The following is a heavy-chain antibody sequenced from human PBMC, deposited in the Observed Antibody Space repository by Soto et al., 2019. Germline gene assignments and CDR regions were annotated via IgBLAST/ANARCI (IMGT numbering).Heavy chain of an antibody. D-gene: IGHD1-26*01. CDR3: ARGVSVLRSFDYYYYYMDV. CDR2: SYYSGST. CDR1: GGTISSGGCH. Sequence: CSVAGGTISSGGCHWIWKRQHPGKGREWIGYSYYSGSTYYNPSLKSRVTISVDTSKNQFSLKLSSVTAADTAVYYCARGVSVLRSFDYYYYYMDVWGKGTTVTVSS. J-gene: IGHJ6*03. V-gene: IGHV4-31*03.